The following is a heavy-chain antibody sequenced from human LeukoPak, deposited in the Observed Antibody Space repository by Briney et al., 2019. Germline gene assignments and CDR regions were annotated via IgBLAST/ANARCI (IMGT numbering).Heavy chain of an antibody. J-gene: IGHJ4*02. CDR3: TTPRPPDY. CDR2: IKSKTAGGTT. CDR1: GFTFSNAW. V-gene: IGHV3-15*01. Sequence: GGSLRLSYAASGFTFSNAWMSWVRQAPGKGLEWVGRIKSKTAGGTTDYAAPVKGRFTISRDDSKTTVYLQMNSLKTEDTAVYYCTTPRPPDYWGQGTLVTVSS.